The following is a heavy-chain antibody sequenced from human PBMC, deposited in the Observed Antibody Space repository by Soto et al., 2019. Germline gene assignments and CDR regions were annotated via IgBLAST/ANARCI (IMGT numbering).Heavy chain of an antibody. D-gene: IGHD3-3*01. CDR2: IYYDGST. CDR1: GGSINSGGYY. J-gene: IGHJ4*02. Sequence: PSETLSLTCTVSGGSINSGGYYWNWIRQHPGKDLEWIGYIYYDGSTYYNPSLQTRINISADTSKNQFSLNLSSVTAADTAVYYCASFSHRANPFDYWGQGTLVTVSS. V-gene: IGHV4-31*03. CDR3: ASFSHRANPFDY.